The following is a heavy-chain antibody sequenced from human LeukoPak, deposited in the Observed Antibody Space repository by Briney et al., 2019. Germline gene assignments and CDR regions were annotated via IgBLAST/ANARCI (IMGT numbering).Heavy chain of an antibody. CDR1: GGSISSYY. V-gene: IGHV4-59*01. CDR2: IYYSGST. J-gene: IGHJ4*02. Sequence: PSETLSLTCTVSGGSISSYYWSWIRQPPGKGLEWIGYIYYSGSTNYNPSLKSRVTISVDTSKNQFSLKLSSVTAVDTAVYYCARSSGYYYHLDYWGQGTLVTVSS. CDR3: ARSSGYYYHLDY. D-gene: IGHD3-22*01.